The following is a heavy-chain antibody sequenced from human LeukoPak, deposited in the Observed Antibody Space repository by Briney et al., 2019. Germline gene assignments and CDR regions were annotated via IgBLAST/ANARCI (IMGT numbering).Heavy chain of an antibody. J-gene: IGHJ4*02. Sequence: PSETLSLTCTVSGGSISSSSYYWGWIRQPPGKGLEWIGNIYYSGSTYYNPSLKSRVTISVDTSKNQFSLKLSSVTAADTAVYYCARGPHSRSWPDIPRDYWGQGTLVTVSS. CDR3: ARGPHSRSWPDIPRDY. D-gene: IGHD1-26*01. CDR1: GGSISSSSYY. V-gene: IGHV4-39*07. CDR2: IYYSGST.